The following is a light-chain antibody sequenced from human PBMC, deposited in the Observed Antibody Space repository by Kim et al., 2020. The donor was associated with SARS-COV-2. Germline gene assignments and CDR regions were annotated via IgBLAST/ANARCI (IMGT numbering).Light chain of an antibody. CDR3: QQYQTSSPWT. CDR2: KAS. J-gene: IGKJ1*01. CDR1: QSVSNL. Sequence: DIQMTQIPSTLSASVGDTVTISCRASQSVSNLLAWYQQKPGKAPNLLIYKASTVKSGVPTRFSGGGFGTEFTLPISRLQPDDFATYYCQQYQTSSPWTFGPGTKVDIK. V-gene: IGKV1-5*03.